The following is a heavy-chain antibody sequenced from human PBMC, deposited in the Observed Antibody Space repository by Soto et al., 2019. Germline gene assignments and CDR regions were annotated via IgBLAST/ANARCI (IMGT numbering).Heavy chain of an antibody. J-gene: IGHJ4*02. CDR1: GVSISSDY. CDR2: INYRGST. V-gene: IGHV4-59*01. D-gene: IGHD1-7*01. Sequence: PSETLSLTCSVSGVSISSDYWSWIRQPPGKGLEWIAYINYRGSTNYNPSLKSRVTISVDTSKNQFSLNLTSVTAADTAVYFCARAASSPITGTPYYFDSWGQGTLVTVSS. CDR3: ARAASSPITGTPYYFDS.